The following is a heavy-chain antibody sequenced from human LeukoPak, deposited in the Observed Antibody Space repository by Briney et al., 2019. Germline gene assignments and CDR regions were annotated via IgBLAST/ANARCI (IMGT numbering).Heavy chain of an antibody. CDR2: IWYDGSNK. V-gene: IGHV3-33*01. CDR1: GFTFSTYG. Sequence: PGRSLRLSCAASGFTFSTYGMYWVRQAPGKGLEWVAVIWYDGSNKYYVDSVKGRFTISRDNSKNTLYLQMNSLRAEDTAVYYRARDRGALLGGYYFDYWGQGTLVTVSS. D-gene: IGHD3-16*01. J-gene: IGHJ4*02. CDR3: ARDRGALLGGYYFDY.